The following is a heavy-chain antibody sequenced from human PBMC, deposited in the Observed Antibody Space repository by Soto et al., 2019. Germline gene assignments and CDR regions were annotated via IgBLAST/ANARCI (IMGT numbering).Heavy chain of an antibody. J-gene: IGHJ4*02. D-gene: IGHD5-12*01. Sequence: ASVKVSFKASGYTFTSYYMHWVRQAPGQGLEWMGIINPSGGSTSYAQKFQGRATMTRDTSTSTVYMELSSLRSEDTAVYYCARAIEMATMAYYFDYWGQGTLVTVSS. V-gene: IGHV1-46*01. CDR1: GYTFTSYY. CDR2: INPSGGST. CDR3: ARAIEMATMAYYFDY.